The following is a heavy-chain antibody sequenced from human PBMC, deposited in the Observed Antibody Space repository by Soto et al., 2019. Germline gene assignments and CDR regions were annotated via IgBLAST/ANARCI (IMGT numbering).Heavy chain of an antibody. D-gene: IGHD6-19*01. CDR2: IYYSGST. J-gene: IGHJ4*02. V-gene: IGHV4-59*08. CDR1: GGSISSYY. CDR3: ARAGIAVAGSFDY. Sequence: SETLSLTCTVSGGSISSYYWSWIRQPPGKGLEWIGYIYYSGSTNYNPSLKSRVTISVDTSKNQFSLKLSSVTAADTAVYYCARAGIAVAGSFDYWGQGTLVTVSS.